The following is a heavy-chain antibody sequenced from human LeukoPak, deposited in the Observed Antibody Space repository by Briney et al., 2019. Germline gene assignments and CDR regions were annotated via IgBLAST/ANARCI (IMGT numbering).Heavy chain of an antibody. CDR3: VRDLHWGGFDV. CDR2: ISPSGDIT. Sequence: GGSLRLSCAASGFTFSTYGMNWVRQAPGKGLEWVSGISPSGDITYYADSVMGRFSISRDNPKSTVSLQMSSLRGEDTALYYCVRDLHWGGFDVWGQGTMVTVSS. D-gene: IGHD7-27*01. CDR1: GFTFSTYG. V-gene: IGHV3-23*01. J-gene: IGHJ3*01.